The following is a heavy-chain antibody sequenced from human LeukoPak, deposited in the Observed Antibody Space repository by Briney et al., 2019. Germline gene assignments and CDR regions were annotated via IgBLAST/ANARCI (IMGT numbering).Heavy chain of an antibody. CDR1: GGSFSGYY. D-gene: IGHD3-10*01. Sequence: SETLSLTCAVYGGSFSGYYWSWIRQPPGKGLEWIGEINHSGSTNYNPSLKSRVTISVDTSKNQFSLKLSSVTAADTAVYYCARGQYYGSGSYFHYYYGMDAWGQGTTVTVSS. V-gene: IGHV4-34*01. CDR2: INHSGST. CDR3: ARGQYYGSGSYFHYYYGMDA. J-gene: IGHJ6*02.